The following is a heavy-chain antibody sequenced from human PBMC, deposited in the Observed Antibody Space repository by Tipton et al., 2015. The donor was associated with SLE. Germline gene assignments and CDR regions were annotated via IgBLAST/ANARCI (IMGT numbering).Heavy chain of an antibody. J-gene: IGHJ4*02. D-gene: IGHD3-16*02. CDR2: MYYSGST. CDR1: GGFISSYY. CDR3: ARGGNVWGSYRPFDY. Sequence: TLSLTCTVSGGFISSYYWSWIRQPPGKGLEWIGYMYYSGSTNYNPSLKSRVTISVDTSKNQFSLKLSSVTAADTAVYYCARGGNVWGSYRPFDYWGQGTLVTVSS. V-gene: IGHV4-59*01.